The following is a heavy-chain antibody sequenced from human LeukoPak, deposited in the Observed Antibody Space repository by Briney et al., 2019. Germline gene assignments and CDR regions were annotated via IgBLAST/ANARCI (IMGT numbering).Heavy chain of an antibody. J-gene: IGHJ5*02. V-gene: IGHV1-69*05. CDR3: ARDLLYYDFWSGYYTGFNWFDP. CDR2: IIPIFGTA. Sequence: SVKVSCKASGGTFSSYAISLVRQAPGQGLEWMGGIIPIFGTANYAQKFQGRVTITTDESTSTAYMELSSLRSEDTAVYYCARDLLYYDFWSGYYTGFNWFDPGGQGTLVTVSS. D-gene: IGHD3-3*01. CDR1: GGTFSSYA.